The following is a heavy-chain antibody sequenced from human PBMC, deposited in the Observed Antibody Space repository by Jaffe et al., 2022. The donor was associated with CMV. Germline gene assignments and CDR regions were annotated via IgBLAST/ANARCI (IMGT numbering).Heavy chain of an antibody. J-gene: IGHJ6*02. CDR1: GFSVSKTY. V-gene: IGHV3-53*01. Sequence: EVQVVESGGGLIQPGGSLRLSCAASGFSVSKTYMSWVRQAPGKGLEWVSVFYSGGHIYNAEFTKGRFTISRDNSRNTLHLQLDSLRAEDTAVYYCVKEGYTVSGDYSHWYYGMDVWGQGTTVTVSS. CDR3: VKEGYTVSGDYSHWYYGMDV. D-gene: IGHD2-21*01. CDR2: FYSGGHI.